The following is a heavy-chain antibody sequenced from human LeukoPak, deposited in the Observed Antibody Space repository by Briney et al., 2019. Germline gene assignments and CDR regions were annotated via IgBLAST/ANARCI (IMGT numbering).Heavy chain of an antibody. CDR2: LNQDADRE. V-gene: IGHV3-7*01. J-gene: IGHJ4*02. CDR3: ARATTASARDH. Sequence: GGSLRLSCAASGFNFRACWMSWARQAPGKGLEWVASLNQDADREYYVDSVKGRFTISRDNAKNSLYLQMDSLRVGDTAVYYCARATTASARDHWGQGTLVTVSS. CDR1: GFNFRACW. D-gene: IGHD1-14*01.